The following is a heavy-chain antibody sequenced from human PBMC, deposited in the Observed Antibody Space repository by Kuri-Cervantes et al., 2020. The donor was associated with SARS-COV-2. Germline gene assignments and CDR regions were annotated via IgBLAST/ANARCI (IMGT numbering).Heavy chain of an antibody. CDR3: ARGRWELTPFDY. Sequence: GESLKISCAASGFTFSSYAMSWVRQAPGKGLEWVSAISGSGGSTYYADSVKGRFTISRDTSKNTLYLQMDSLRVDDTAVYYCARGRWELTPFDYWGEGTLVTVSS. CDR1: GFTFSSYA. D-gene: IGHD1-26*01. CDR2: ISGSGGST. V-gene: IGHV3-23*01. J-gene: IGHJ4*02.